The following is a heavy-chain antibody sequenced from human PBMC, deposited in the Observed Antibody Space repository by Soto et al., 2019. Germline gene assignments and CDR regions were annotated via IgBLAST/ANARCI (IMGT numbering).Heavy chain of an antibody. V-gene: IGHV3-23*01. J-gene: IGHJ4*02. Sequence: EVQLLESGGGLVQPGGSLRLSCAASGFTLRNYVMNWVRQAPGKGLEWVSDISGSDGSTYYADSVRGRFTISRDNSKNTLYLQMNSLRAEDTAVYYCAKDYDFWSGYYTPFDYWGQGTLVTVSS. CDR3: AKDYDFWSGYYTPFDY. CDR1: GFTLRNYV. CDR2: ISGSDGST. D-gene: IGHD3-3*01.